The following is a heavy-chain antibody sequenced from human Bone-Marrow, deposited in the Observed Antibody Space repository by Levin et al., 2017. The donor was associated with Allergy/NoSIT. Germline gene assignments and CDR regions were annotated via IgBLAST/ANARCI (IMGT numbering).Heavy chain of an antibody. CDR1: GHPLSEVA. J-gene: IGHJ3*02. Sequence: PGASVKVSCKISGHPLSEVAMHWVRQGPGKGLEWMGRFDPEDGETVNQERFPGRVTVTEDTSIDTVFMELSGLRSEDTAIDYYTTEAFEIWGQGTAVIVSS. CDR3: TTEAFEI. CDR2: FDPEDGET. V-gene: IGHV1-24*01.